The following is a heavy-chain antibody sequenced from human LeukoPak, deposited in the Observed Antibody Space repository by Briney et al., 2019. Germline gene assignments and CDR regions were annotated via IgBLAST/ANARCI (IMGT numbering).Heavy chain of an antibody. CDR3: ARGGSDTYGLF. CDR1: GYTFTSYY. D-gene: IGHD5-18*01. V-gene: IGHV1-46*01. Sequence: ASVEVSCKASGYTFTSYYMHWVRQAPGQGLEWMGIINPSAGSTTYAQKFQGRVTMTRDTSTSTVYMELSSLRSEDTAVYYCARGGSDTYGLFWGQGTLVTVSS. CDR2: INPSAGST. J-gene: IGHJ4*02.